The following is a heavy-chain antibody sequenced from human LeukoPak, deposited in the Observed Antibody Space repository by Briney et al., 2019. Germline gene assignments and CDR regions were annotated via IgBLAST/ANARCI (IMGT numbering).Heavy chain of an antibody. CDR2: IYYSGST. Sequence: SETLSLTCTVSGGSISSSSYYWGWIRQPPGKGLEWIGSIYYSGSTYYNPSLKSRVTISVDTSKNQFSLKLSSVTAADTAVYYCARALPSGVGARGCASDIWGQGTMVTVSS. CDR3: ARALPSGVGARGCASDI. CDR1: GGSISSSSYY. J-gene: IGHJ3*02. V-gene: IGHV4-39*07. D-gene: IGHD1-26*01.